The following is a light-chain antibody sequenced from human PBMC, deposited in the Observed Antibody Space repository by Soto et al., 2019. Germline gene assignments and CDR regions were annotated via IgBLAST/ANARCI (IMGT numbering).Light chain of an antibody. CDR3: QTWDAGILV. J-gene: IGLJ1*01. CDR2: LNSDGSH. Sequence: QSVLTQSPSASASLGASVKLTCTLSSGHNNYAIAWHQQQPEKGPRYLMRLNSDGSHNKGDGIPDRFSGSSSGAERCLIISVLRSEDEADYCCQTWDAGILVFGAGTKLTVL. V-gene: IGLV4-69*02. CDR1: SGHNNYA.